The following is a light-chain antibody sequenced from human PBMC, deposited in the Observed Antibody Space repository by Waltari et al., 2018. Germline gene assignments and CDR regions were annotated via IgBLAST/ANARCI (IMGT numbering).Light chain of an antibody. CDR2: EVS. J-gene: IGLJ1*01. CDR1: SSDVGSYNL. Sequence: QSALTQPASVSGSPGQSITISCTGTSSDVGSYNLVSWYQQHPGKAPKLMIYEVSKRPSGVSNRFSGSKSGNTASLTSHGLQAEDEADYYCCSYAGSSTSLYVFGTGTKVTVL. V-gene: IGLV2-23*02. CDR3: CSYAGSSTSLYV.